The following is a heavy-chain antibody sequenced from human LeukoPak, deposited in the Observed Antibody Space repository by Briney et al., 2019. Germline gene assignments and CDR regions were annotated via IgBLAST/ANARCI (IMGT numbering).Heavy chain of an antibody. CDR2: INPNSGDT. D-gene: IGHD3-9*01. V-gene: IGHV1-2*02. Sequence: ASVKVSCKASGYSFTGYYIHWVRQAPGQGLECMGWINPNSGDTNYAQKFQGRVTMTRDTSISTAYMELSRLRSDDTAIYYCARVSSFDWLYEFDYWGQGTLVTVSS. CDR1: GYSFTGYY. J-gene: IGHJ4*02. CDR3: ARVSSFDWLYEFDY.